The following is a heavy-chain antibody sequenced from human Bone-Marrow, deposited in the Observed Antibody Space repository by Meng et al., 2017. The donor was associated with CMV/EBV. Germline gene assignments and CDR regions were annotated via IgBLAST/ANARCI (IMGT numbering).Heavy chain of an antibody. J-gene: IGHJ6*01. D-gene: IGHD2-21*01. Sequence: ASVKVSCKASGYTFTGYYMHWVRQAPGQGLEWMGWINPNCGGTNYAQRFQGRVTMTRETSISTAYMELSRLRSDDTAVYYCAGDWWWQTLGYGMAFWGQGTTVTGYS. CDR1: GYTFTGYY. V-gene: IGHV1-2*02. CDR3: AGDWWWQTLGYGMAF. CDR2: INPNCGGT.